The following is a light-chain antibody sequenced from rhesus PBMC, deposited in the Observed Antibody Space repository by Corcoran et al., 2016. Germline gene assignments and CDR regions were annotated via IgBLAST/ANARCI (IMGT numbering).Light chain of an antibody. CDR1: QGISSW. Sequence: DIQMTQSPSSLSASVGDTVTITCRASQGISSWLAWYQQKPGKAPKLLIYQASSLQSGVPSRFSGSGSGTDFTRTISSLQSEDFASYYCQQYSIRPYSFGQGTKVEI. J-gene: IGKJ2*01. CDR2: QAS. CDR3: QQYSIRPYS. V-gene: IGKV1-22*01.